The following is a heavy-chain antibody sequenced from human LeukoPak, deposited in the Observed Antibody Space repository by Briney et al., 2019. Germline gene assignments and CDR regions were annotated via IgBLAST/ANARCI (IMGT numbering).Heavy chain of an antibody. Sequence: PGGSLRLSCAASGFTFSSYAMSWVRQAPGKGLEWVSYISSSSSTIYYADSVKGRFTISRDNAKNSLYLQMNSLRAEDTAVYYCARDPYCSSTSCYLWGQGTLVTVSS. CDR2: ISSSSSTI. D-gene: IGHD2-2*01. J-gene: IGHJ5*02. CDR3: ARDPYCSSTSCYL. V-gene: IGHV3-48*01. CDR1: GFTFSSYA.